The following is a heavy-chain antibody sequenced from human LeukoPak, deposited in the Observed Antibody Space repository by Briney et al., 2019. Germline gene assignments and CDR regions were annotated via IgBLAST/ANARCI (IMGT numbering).Heavy chain of an antibody. J-gene: IGHJ4*02. CDR2: ISAYNGNT. CDR3: ARDGARFGGVIVNLIDY. Sequence: ASVKVSCKASGYTFTSYGISWVRQAPGQGLEWMGWISAYNGNTNYAQKLQGRVTMTTDTSTSTAYMELRSLRSAHTAVYYCARDGARFGGVIVNLIDYWGQGTLVTVSS. V-gene: IGHV1-18*01. D-gene: IGHD3-16*02. CDR1: GYTFTSYG.